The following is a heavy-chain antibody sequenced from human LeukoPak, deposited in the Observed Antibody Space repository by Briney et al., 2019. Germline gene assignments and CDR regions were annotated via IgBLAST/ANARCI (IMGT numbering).Heavy chain of an antibody. V-gene: IGHV3-9*01. CDR2: ISWNSGSI. J-gene: IGHJ6*02. CDR1: GFTFDDYA. D-gene: IGHD3-9*01. Sequence: PGGSLRLSCAASGFTFDDYAMHWVRQAPGKGLEWVSGISWNSGSIGYADSVKGRFTISRDNAKNSLYLQMNSLRAEDTALYYCAKDQGILDCYYGMDVWGQGTTVTVSS. CDR3: AKDQGILDCYYGMDV.